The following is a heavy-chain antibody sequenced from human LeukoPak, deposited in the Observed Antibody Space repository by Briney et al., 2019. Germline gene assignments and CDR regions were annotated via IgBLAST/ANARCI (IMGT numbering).Heavy chain of an antibody. J-gene: IGHJ1*01. Sequence: QPGRALRLSRAASGFTFSSYGMHWVRQAPGKGLEWVAVISYDGSNKYYADSVKGRFTISRDNSKNTLYLQMNSLRAEDTAVYYCATGADYFQHWGQGTLVTVSS. V-gene: IGHV3-30*03. CDR1: GFTFSSYG. CDR2: ISYDGSNK. CDR3: ATGADYFQH.